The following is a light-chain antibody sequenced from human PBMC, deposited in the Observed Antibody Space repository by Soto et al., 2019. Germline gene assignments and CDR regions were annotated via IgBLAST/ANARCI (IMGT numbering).Light chain of an antibody. CDR3: QYYYSPPWT. CDR1: QSILYYANNKNS. Sequence: DIVMTQSPDSLAVSLGERATINCKSSQSILYYANNKNSLAWYQQKPGQPPKLLIYWASTRESGVPDRFSGSASGTDFTLTISSLQAEDVAVYYCQYYYSPPWTFGQGTKVEIK. CDR2: WAS. J-gene: IGKJ1*01. V-gene: IGKV4-1*01.